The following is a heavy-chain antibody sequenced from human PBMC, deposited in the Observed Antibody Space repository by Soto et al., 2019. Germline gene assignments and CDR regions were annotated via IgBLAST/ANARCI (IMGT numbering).Heavy chain of an antibody. J-gene: IGHJ4*02. CDR2: IRGSGGST. V-gene: IGHV3-23*01. Sequence: EVQLLESGGGLVQPGVSLRLSCAASGFTFSSYAMSWVRQAPGKGLEWVSAIRGSGGSTYYADSVKGRFTISRDNSKNTLYLQMNSLRAEDTAVYDCAKGLYSSGPLGLYYFDYWGQGTLVTVSS. CDR3: AKGLYSSGPLGLYYFDY. D-gene: IGHD6-19*01. CDR1: GFTFSSYA.